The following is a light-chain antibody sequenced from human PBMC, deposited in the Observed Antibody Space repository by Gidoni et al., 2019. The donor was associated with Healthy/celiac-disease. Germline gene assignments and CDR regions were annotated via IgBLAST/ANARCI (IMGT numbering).Light chain of an antibody. CDR3: NSRDSSGNHLV. CDR1: SLRSYY. CDR2: GKN. V-gene: IGLV3-19*01. Sequence: SSELTQDPAVSVALGQTVRITCQGDSLRSYYASWYQQNPGQAPVLVIYGKNNRPPGIPDRFSGSSSGNTASLTITGAQAEDEADYYCNSRDSSGNHLVFGGGTKLTVL. J-gene: IGLJ2*01.